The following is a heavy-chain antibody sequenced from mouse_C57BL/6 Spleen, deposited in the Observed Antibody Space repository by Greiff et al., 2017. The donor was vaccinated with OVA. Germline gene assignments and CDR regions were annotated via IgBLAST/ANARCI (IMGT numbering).Heavy chain of an antibody. Sequence: VHVKQSGAELVKPGASVKLSCTASGFNIKDYYMHWVRQRTEQGLEWIGRIDHEDGETKYAPKFQGEATITADTSSNTSDLQLSSLTSEDTAVYYCARVSQLGRHAMDYWGQGTSVTVSS. D-gene: IGHD4-1*02. V-gene: IGHV14-2*01. J-gene: IGHJ4*01. CDR3: ARVSQLGRHAMDY. CDR1: GFNIKDYY. CDR2: IDHEDGET.